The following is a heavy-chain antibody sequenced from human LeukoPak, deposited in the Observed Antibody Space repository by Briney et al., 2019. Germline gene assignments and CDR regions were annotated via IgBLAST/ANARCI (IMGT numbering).Heavy chain of an antibody. CDR3: ARGAEGWLRDC. CDR1: GYTFNNYD. D-gene: IGHD5-12*01. Sequence: ASVKVSCKASGYTFNNYDINWVRQATGQGLEWMGWMNPNTGNTGYGERFQGRVTMTRDNSISTAYMELSSLRSEDTAVYYCARGAEGWLRDCWGQGTLVTVSS. CDR2: MNPNTGNT. J-gene: IGHJ4*02. V-gene: IGHV1-8*01.